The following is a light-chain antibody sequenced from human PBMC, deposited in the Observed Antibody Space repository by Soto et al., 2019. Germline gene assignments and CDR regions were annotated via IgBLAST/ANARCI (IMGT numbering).Light chain of an antibody. CDR1: SSDVGGYNY. Sequence: QSVLTQPASVSRSPGQSITISRTGTSSDVGGYNYVSWYQQHPGKAPKLMIYDVSNRPSGVSNRFSGSKSGNTASLTISGLQAEDEADYYCSSYTSSSTYVFGTGTQLTVL. J-gene: IGLJ1*01. CDR2: DVS. CDR3: SSYTSSSTYV. V-gene: IGLV2-14*01.